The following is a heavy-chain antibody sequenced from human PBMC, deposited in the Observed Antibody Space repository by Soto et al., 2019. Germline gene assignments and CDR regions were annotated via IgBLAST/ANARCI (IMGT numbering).Heavy chain of an antibody. V-gene: IGHV3-66*01. CDR1: GFTVSSIY. CDR2: IYSGGST. CDR3: ARDRIPTGMDV. J-gene: IGHJ6*02. Sequence: GGSLRLSCASSGFTVSSIYISWVRQAPGKGLEWVSVIYSGGSTDYADSVKGRFTISRDNSKNTLYLQMNSLRAEDTAVYYCARDRIPTGMDVWGQGTTVTVSS.